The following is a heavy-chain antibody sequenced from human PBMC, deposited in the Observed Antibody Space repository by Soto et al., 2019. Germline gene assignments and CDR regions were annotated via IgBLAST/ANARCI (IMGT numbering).Heavy chain of an antibody. CDR1: GFTFSIYA. V-gene: IGHV3-23*01. CDR3: AKDAVYGDGLWREAN. CDR2: MTGSGGDI. J-gene: IGHJ4*02. D-gene: IGHD2-21*02. Sequence: LRLSCAASGFTFSIYAMMWVRQPPGKGQEWVAGMTGSGGDIRYADSVKGRFTISKDNSKNTLYLQMNSLRAEDTAMYYCAKDAVYGDGLWREANRGQVTLSTVSS.